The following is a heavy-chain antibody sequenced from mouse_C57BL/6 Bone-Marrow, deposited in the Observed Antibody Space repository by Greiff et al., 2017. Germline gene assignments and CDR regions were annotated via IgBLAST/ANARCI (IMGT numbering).Heavy chain of an antibody. D-gene: IGHD1-1*02. J-gene: IGHJ3*01. CDR2: IYPGDGDT. CDR1: GYAFSSYW. Sequence: QVQLQQSGAELVKPGASVKISCKASGYAFSSYWMNWVKQRPGKGLEWIGQIYPGDGDTNYNGKFKGKATLTADKSSSTAYMQLSSLTSEDSAVYFCARRSIGSSSFAYWGQGTLVTVSA. CDR3: ARRSIGSSSFAY. V-gene: IGHV1-80*01.